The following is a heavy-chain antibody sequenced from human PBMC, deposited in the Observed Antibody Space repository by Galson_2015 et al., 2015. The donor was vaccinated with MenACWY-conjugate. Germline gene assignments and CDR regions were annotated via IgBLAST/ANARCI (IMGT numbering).Heavy chain of an antibody. CDR1: GFTFNNYA. CDR3: ASGRTDGYNPPGGVEDY. D-gene: IGHD5-24*01. Sequence: SLRLSCAASGFTFNNYAMHWVRQAPGKGLEWVAVISLDGNNKYYADSVEGRFTISRDNSMKALYLQMNSLRTEDTAVYHCASGRTDGYNPPGGVEDYWGQGTLVTVSS. J-gene: IGHJ4*02. V-gene: IGHV3-30-3*01. CDR2: ISLDGNNK.